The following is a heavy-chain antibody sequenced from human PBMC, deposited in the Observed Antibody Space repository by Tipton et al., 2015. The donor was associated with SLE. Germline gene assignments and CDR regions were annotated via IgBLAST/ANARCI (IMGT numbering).Heavy chain of an antibody. CDR3: AKDVDTAMVPYYYYGMDV. D-gene: IGHD5-18*01. V-gene: IGHV3-23*01. CDR1: GFTFSSYA. J-gene: IGHJ6*02. CDR2: ISGSGGST. Sequence: SLRLSCAASGFTFSSYAMSWVRQAPGKGLEWVSAISGSGGSTYYADSVKGRFTISRDNSKNTLYLQMNSLRAEDTAVYYCAKDVDTAMVPYYYYGMDVWGQGTTVIVSS.